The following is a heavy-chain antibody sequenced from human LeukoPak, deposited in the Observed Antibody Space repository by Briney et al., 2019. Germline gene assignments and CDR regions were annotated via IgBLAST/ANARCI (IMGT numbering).Heavy chain of an antibody. J-gene: IGHJ4*02. Sequence: PSETLSLTCTVSGGSISSYYWSWIRQPPGKGLEWIGYIYYSGSTNYNPSLKSRVTISVDTSKNQFSLKLSSVTAADTAVYYCARGARYYYGSSGYYLPPHFDYWGQGTLVTVSS. CDR3: ARGARYYYGSSGYYLPPHFDY. CDR2: IYYSGST. CDR1: GGSISSYY. D-gene: IGHD3-22*01. V-gene: IGHV4-59*01.